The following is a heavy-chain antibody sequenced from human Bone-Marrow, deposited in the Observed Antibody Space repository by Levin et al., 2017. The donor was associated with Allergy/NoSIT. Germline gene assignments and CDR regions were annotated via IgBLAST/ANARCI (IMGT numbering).Heavy chain of an antibody. Sequence: GGSLRLSCAASGITFKNYAMSWVRQAPGKGLEWVSIISGSGSTTYYAGSVKGRFTISRDNSKDTLYLQMSSLRAEDTALYYCVKDYDAIAFYLDDAFDIWGRGTMVTVSS. CDR2: ISGSGSTT. CDR1: GITFKNYA. D-gene: IGHD4/OR15-4a*01. CDR3: VKDYDAIAFYLDDAFDI. V-gene: IGHV3-23*01. J-gene: IGHJ3*02.